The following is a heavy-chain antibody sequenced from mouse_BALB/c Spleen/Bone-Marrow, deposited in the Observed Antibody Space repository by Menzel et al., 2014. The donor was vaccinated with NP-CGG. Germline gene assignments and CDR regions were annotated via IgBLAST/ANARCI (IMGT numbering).Heavy chain of an antibody. CDR1: GFNIKDTY. J-gene: IGHJ4*01. CDR2: IDPANGNT. V-gene: IGHV14-3*02. D-gene: IGHD2-4*01. Sequence: EVKLMESGAELAKPGASVKLSCTASGFNIKDTYMHWVKQRPEQGLEWIGRIDPANGNTKYDPKFQGKATITADTSSNTAYLQLSSLTSEDTAVYYCARGYYDYVYAMDYWGQGTSVTVSS. CDR3: ARGYYDYVYAMDY.